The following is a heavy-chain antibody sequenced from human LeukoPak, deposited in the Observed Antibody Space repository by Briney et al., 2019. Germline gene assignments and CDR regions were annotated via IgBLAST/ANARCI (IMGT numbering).Heavy chain of an antibody. J-gene: IGHJ6*02. Sequence: LAGGSLRLSCAASGFTFSSYAMSWVRQAPGKGLEWVSAISGSGGSTYYADSVKGRFTISRDNSTNTLYLQMTSLRAEDTAVYYCARDVADRYAQLERRGYYYGMDVWGQGTTVTVSS. CDR3: ARDVADRYAQLERRGYYYGMDV. D-gene: IGHD1-1*01. CDR2: ISGSGGST. V-gene: IGHV3-23*01. CDR1: GFTFSSYA.